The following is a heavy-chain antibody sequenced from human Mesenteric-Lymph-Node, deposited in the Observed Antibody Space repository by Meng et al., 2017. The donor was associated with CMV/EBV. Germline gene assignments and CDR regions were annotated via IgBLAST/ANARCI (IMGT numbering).Heavy chain of an antibody. CDR2: ISFDGNNR. CDR3: ARYYNNPIFDH. V-gene: IGHV3-30*03. J-gene: IGHJ4*02. Sequence: GESLKISCAASGFTFSSYSMNWVRQAPGKGLEWVAVISFDGNNRNYADSVKGRFTISRGNSKGTLYLQMDSLKPEDTAVYYCARYYNNPIFDHWGQGTLVTVSS. CDR1: GFTFSSYS. D-gene: IGHD4-11*01.